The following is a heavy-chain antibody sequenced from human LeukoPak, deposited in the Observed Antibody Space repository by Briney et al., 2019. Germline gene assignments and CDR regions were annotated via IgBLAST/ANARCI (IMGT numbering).Heavy chain of an antibody. CDR3: ARDLEGYCSSTSCHTGDDAFDI. CDR1: GFTFSSYS. J-gene: IGHJ3*02. V-gene: IGHV3-21*01. CDR2: ISSSSSYI. Sequence: PGGSLRLSCAASGFTFSSYSMNWVRQAPGKGLEWVSSISSSSSYIYYADSVKGRFTISRDNAKNSLYLQMNSLRAEDTAVYYCARDLEGYCSSTSCHTGDDAFDIWSQGTMVTVSS. D-gene: IGHD2-2*02.